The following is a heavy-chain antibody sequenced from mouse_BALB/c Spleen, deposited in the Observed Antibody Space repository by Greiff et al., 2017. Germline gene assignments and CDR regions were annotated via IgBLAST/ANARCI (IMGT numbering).Heavy chain of an antibody. V-gene: IGHV5-12-1*01. J-gene: IGHJ4*01. CDR3: ARQNYDYDNYAMDY. CDR1: GFAFSSYD. D-gene: IGHD2-4*01. CDR2: ISSGGGST. Sequence: DVQLVESGGGLVKPGGSLKLSCAASGFAFSSYDMSWVRQTPEKRLEWVAYISSGGGSTYYPDTVKGRFTISRDNAKNTLYLQMSSLKSEDTAMYYCARQNYDYDNYAMDYWGQGTSVTVSS.